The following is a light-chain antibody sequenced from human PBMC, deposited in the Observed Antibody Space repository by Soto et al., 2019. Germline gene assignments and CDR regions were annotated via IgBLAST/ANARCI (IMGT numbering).Light chain of an antibody. CDR2: DVN. CDR3: ISYAGSNKPA. V-gene: IGLV2-8*01. J-gene: IGLJ2*01. CDR1: SSDVGGYNY. Sequence: QLVLTQPPSASGSPGQSVAISCSGTSSDVGGYNYVSWYQQHPGKAPKLMIYDVNKRPSGVPDRFSGSKSGNTASLTVSGLQAEDEADYYCISYAGSNKPAFGGGTKVTVL.